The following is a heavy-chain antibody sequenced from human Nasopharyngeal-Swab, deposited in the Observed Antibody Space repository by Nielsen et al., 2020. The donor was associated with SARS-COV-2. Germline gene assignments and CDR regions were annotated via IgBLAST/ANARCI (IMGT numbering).Heavy chain of an antibody. Sequence: ASAKVFCKASGYIFISYGISWVRQAPGQGLEWMGWISAYNGNTNYAQKPQGRVTMTTDTSTSTAYMELRSLRSDDTAVYYCARANLYGDDWYFDLWGRGTLVTVSS. CDR3: ARANLYGDDWYFDL. CDR1: GYIFISYG. CDR2: ISAYNGNT. J-gene: IGHJ2*01. D-gene: IGHD4-17*01. V-gene: IGHV1-18*04.